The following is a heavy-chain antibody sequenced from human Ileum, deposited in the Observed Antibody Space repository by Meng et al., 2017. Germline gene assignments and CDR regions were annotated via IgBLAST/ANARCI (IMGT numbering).Heavy chain of an antibody. CDR2: IYAGGTT. CDR3: AGRYSSGWYVH. J-gene: IGHJ5*02. Sequence: EVNLVETGGGLIQPGESLKLSCAASGFTVSSNYISWVRQAPGKGLEWVSVIYAGGTTYYADSVKGRFTISRDDSKNTVFLQMNSLRGEDTAVYYCAGRYSSGWYVHWGQGTLVTVSS. D-gene: IGHD6-19*01. V-gene: IGHV3-53*02. CDR1: GFTVSSNY.